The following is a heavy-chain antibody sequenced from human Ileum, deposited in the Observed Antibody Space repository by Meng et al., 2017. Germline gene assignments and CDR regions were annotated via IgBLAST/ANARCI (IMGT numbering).Heavy chain of an antibody. CDR3: ARNYYGSGSTGDY. CDR2: INHSGST. J-gene: IGHJ4*02. CDR1: GGSFSGYY. D-gene: IGHD3-10*01. Sequence: SETLSLTCAVYGGSFSGYYWSWIRQPPGKGLEWIGEINHSGSTNYNPSLKSRVTISVDTSKNQFSLKLCSVTAADTAVYYCARNYYGSGSTGDYWGQGTLVTVSS. V-gene: IGHV4-34*01.